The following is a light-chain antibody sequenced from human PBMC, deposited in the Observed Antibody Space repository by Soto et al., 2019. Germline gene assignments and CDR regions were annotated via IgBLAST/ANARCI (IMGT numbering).Light chain of an antibody. V-gene: IGLV2-11*01. CDR3: CSYAGSYSYVV. CDR1: SSDVGGYNF. J-gene: IGLJ2*01. CDR2: DVN. Sequence: QSALTQPRSVSGSPGQSVTISCTGTSSDVGGYNFVTWYQRHPGKAPKIMIYDVNRRPSGVPDRFSGSKSGNTASLTISGLQAEDEADYYCCSYAGSYSYVVFGGGTQLTVL.